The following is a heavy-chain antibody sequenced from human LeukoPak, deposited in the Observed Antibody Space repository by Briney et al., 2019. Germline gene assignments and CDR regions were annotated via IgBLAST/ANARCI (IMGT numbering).Heavy chain of an antibody. Sequence: SETLSLTCTVSGGSISSSSYYWGWIRQPPGKGLEWIGSIYYSGSTYYNPSLKSRVTISVDTSKNQFSLKLSSATAADTAVYYCARLGFVDTALGYYFDYWGQGTLVTVSS. CDR3: ARLGFVDTALGYYFDY. V-gene: IGHV4-39*07. D-gene: IGHD5-18*01. CDR1: GGSISSSSYY. J-gene: IGHJ4*02. CDR2: IYYSGST.